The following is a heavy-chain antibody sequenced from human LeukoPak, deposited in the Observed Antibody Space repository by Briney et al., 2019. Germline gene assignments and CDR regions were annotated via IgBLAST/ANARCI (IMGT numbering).Heavy chain of an antibody. CDR1: GGSISSGDYY. D-gene: IGHD3-22*01. V-gene: IGHV4-30-4*01. Sequence: TSQPLSLTCTVSGGSISSGDYYWSWIRQPPGKGLEWIAYMYYSGSTYYNPSLKSRVTMSADTSKNQLSLKLSSVTAADTAVYYCARPYYYDSRIDPWGQGILVTVSS. J-gene: IGHJ5*02. CDR3: ARPYYYDSRIDP. CDR2: MYYSGST.